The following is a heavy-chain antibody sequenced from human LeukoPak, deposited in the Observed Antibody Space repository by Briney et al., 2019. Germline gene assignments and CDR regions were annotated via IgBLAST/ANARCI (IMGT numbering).Heavy chain of an antibody. J-gene: IGHJ4*02. CDR2: INHSGST. V-gene: IGHV4-34*01. Sequence: PSETLSLTCAVYGGSFSGYYWSWIRQPPGKGLEWNGEINHSGSTNYNPSFKSRVTISVDTSKNQFSLKLSSVTAADTAVYYCASRRKINWNYLDYWGQGTLVTVSS. CDR3: ASRRKINWNYLDY. CDR1: GGSFSGYY. D-gene: IGHD1-1*01.